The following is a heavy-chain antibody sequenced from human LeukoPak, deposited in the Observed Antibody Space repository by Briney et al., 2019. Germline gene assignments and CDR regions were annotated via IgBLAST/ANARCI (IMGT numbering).Heavy chain of an antibody. Sequence: PSETLSLTCTVSGDSISSSSYYWGWIRQPPGKGLEWIGSIYCSGSTYYNPSLKSRVTISVDTSKNQFSLKLSSVTAADTAVYYCVRRSRWDPEIDYWGQGTLVTVSS. V-gene: IGHV4-39*01. CDR1: GDSISSSSYY. D-gene: IGHD2-2*01. CDR3: VRRSRWDPEIDY. CDR2: IYCSGST. J-gene: IGHJ4*02.